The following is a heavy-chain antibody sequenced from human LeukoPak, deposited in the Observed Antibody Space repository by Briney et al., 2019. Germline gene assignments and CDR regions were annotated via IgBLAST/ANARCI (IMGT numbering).Heavy chain of an antibody. J-gene: IGHJ4*02. CDR2: ISSSSSTI. Sequence: PGGSLRLSCAASGFTFSNYNMNWVRQAPGKGLEWLSYISSSSSTIYYADSVKGRFTISRDSARNSLYLQMNSLRAEDTAVYYCARDFLEDSYWGQGTLVTVSS. V-gene: IGHV3-48*01. CDR1: GFTFSNYN. D-gene: IGHD3-3*01. CDR3: ARDFLEDSY.